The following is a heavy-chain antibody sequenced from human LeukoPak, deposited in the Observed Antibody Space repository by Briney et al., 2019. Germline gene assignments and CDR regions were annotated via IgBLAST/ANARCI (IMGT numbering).Heavy chain of an antibody. J-gene: IGHJ4*02. CDR2: INHSGST. D-gene: IGHD5-18*01. CDR1: GGSFSGYY. V-gene: IGHV4-34*01. CDR3: ARARNTAMVY. Sequence: SETLSLTCAVYGGSFSGYYWSWIRQPPGKGLEWIGEINHSGSTNYNPPLKSRVTISVDTSKNQFSLKLSSVTAADTAVYYCARARNTAMVYWGQGTLVTVSS.